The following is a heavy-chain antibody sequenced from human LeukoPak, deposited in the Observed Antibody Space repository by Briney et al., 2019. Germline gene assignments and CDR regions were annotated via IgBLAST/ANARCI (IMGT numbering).Heavy chain of an antibody. V-gene: IGHV4-4*02. J-gene: IGHJ5*02. CDR2: IYHSGST. Sequence: SGTLSLTCAVSGGSISSSNWWSWVRQPPGKGLEWIGEIYHSGSTYYNPSLKNRVTISISTSKNQFSLKLTSVTAADTALYYCARIPSPGWFDPWGQGTLVTVSS. CDR3: ARIPSPGWFDP. CDR1: GGSISSSNW.